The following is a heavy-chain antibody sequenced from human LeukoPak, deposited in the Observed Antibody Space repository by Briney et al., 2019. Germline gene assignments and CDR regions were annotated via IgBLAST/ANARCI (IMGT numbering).Heavy chain of an antibody. CDR1: VYRFTSYC. V-gene: IGHV5-51*01. CDR2: IYPGDSDT. Sequence: GESLKISCKGSVYRFTSYCIGWVRPMPRKSLEWMGIIYPGDSDTRYSPSFQGQVTISAAKSISTAYLQWSSLKASDTAMYYCARSDRDTGVGVGFFDYWGKGTLVTVSS. J-gene: IGHJ4*02. CDR3: ARSDRDTGVGVGFFDY. D-gene: IGHD5-24*01.